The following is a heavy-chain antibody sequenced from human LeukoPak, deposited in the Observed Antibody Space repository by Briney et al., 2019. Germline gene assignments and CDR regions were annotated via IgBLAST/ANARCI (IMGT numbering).Heavy chain of an antibody. D-gene: IGHD3-10*01. J-gene: IGHJ4*02. CDR1: GGTISSYY. Sequence: SETLSLTCTVSGGTISSYYWSWIRQPPGKGLEWIGRIYTSGSTNYNPSLKSRVTMSVDTSKNQFSLKRSSVTAADTAVYYCARDQVGGFGEFGLFDYWGQGTLVTVSS. CDR2: IYTSGST. CDR3: ARDQVGGFGEFGLFDY. V-gene: IGHV4-4*07.